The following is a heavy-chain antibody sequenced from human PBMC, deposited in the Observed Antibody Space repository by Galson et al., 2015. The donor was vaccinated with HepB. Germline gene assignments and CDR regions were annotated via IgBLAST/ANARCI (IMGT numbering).Heavy chain of an antibody. D-gene: IGHD2/OR15-2a*01. Sequence: SLRLSCAASDFSFTSAWLNWVREAPGKGLEWVGRIKSKLEGGSIEYAAPVKGRFVISRDDTKKQLYLQMHSLKMEDTGVYSCASHGRDFLSLYWYLDVWGQGPPLPVSS. CDR3: ASHGRDFLSLYWYLDV. CDR1: DFSFTSAW. J-gene: IGHJ2*01. V-gene: IGHV3-15*07. CDR2: IKSKLEGGSI.